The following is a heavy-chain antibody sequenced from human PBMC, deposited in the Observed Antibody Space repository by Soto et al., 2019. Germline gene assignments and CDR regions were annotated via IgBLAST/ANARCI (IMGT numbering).Heavy chain of an antibody. CDR3: VRVLLVEGAAAPRGLFAP. Sequence: PGGSLRLSCAASGFIFSDHYMDWVRQAPGKGLEWFGRIRNKANSYATEYPASVKGRFTIPRDDSKNSLYLQMNSLRTEDTAVYYCVRVLLVEGAAAPRGLFAPWGQGTLVTVSS. CDR1: GFIFSDHY. J-gene: IGHJ5*02. D-gene: IGHD2-2*01. V-gene: IGHV3-72*01. CDR2: IRNKANSYAT.